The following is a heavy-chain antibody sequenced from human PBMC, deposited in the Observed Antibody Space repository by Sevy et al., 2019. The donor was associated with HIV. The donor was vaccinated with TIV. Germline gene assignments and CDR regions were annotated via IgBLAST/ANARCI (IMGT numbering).Heavy chain of an antibody. CDR2: TRNKADGYTT. Sequence: GGSLRLSCVASGFTFSDHYMEWVRQAPGKGLEWVGRTRNKADGYTTEYAASVKGRFTISRDESKNSLYVQMNSLKAEDTVVYYCATHAGIAAAGRVFDYWGQRTLVTVSS. J-gene: IGHJ4*02. V-gene: IGHV3-72*01. D-gene: IGHD6-13*01. CDR3: ATHAGIAAAGRVFDY. CDR1: GFTFSDHY.